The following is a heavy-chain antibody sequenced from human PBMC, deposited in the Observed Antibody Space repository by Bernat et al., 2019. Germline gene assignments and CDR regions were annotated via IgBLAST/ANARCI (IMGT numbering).Heavy chain of an antibody. CDR1: GGSFSGYY. D-gene: IGHD6-13*01. J-gene: IGHJ5*02. V-gene: IGHV4-34*01. Sequence: QVQLQQWGAGLLKPSETLSLTCAVYGGSFSGYYWSWIRQPPGKGLEWIGEINHSGSTNYNPSLKSRVTISVDTSKNQFSLKLSSVTAADTAVDYCASVDSSSWYGRFDPWGQGTLVTVSS. CDR2: INHSGST. CDR3: ASVDSSSWYGRFDP.